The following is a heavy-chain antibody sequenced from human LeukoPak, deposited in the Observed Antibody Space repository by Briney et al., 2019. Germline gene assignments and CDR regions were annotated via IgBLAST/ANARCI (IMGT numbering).Heavy chain of an antibody. J-gene: IGHJ4*02. V-gene: IGHV1-3*01. CDR1: GYTFTSYA. Sequence: ASVNVSCKASGYTFTSYAMHWVRQAPGQRLEWMGWINAGNGNTKYSQKFQGKVTITRDTSASTAYMELSSLRAEDTAVYYCARDSVGLMVYATEVDYWGQGTLVTVSS. D-gene: IGHD2-8*01. CDR3: ARDSVGLMVYATEVDY. CDR2: INAGNGNT.